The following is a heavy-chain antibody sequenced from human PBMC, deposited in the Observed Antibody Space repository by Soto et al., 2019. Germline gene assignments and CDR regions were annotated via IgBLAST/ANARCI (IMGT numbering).Heavy chain of an antibody. V-gene: IGHV1-69*12. Sequence: QVQLVQSGAEVKKPGSSVKVSCKASGGTFSSYAISWVRQAPGQGLEWMGGIIPIFGTANYAQKFQGRVTSTADESTSTAYMVLSSLRSEDTAVYYCARVPHMVRGVIMRTHFGCWGQGTLVTVSS. CDR1: GGTFSSYA. J-gene: IGHJ4*02. D-gene: IGHD3-10*01. CDR3: ARVPHMVRGVIMRTHFGC. CDR2: IIPIFGTA.